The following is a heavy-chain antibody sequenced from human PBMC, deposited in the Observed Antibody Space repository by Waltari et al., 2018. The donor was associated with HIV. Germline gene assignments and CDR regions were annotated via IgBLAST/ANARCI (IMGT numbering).Heavy chain of an antibody. CDR1: GGSVSSGSYY. Sequence: QVQLQESGPGLVKPSETLSLTCTVSGGSVSSGSYYWSWLRQPPGKGLEWIGYIYYSGSTNYIPSLKSRVTISVDTSKNQFSLKLSAVTAADTALYYCAREDVAARRHSYFDYWGQGPLVTVSS. D-gene: IGHD6-6*01. V-gene: IGHV4-61*01. CDR2: IYYSGST. J-gene: IGHJ4*02. CDR3: AREDVAARRHSYFDY.